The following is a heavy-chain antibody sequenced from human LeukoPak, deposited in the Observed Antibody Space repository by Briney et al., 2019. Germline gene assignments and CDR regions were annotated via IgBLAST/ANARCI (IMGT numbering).Heavy chain of an antibody. Sequence: SETLSLTRTVSGGSISSYYGSWIRQPPGKGLEWIGYIYFSGSTYYNPSLKSRVTISVDTSKNQFSLKLSSVTATDTAVYYCARPYYYDSRIDPWGQGTLVTVSS. CDR2: IYFSGST. V-gene: IGHV4-59*08. CDR1: GGSISSYY. J-gene: IGHJ5*02. CDR3: ARPYYYDSRIDP. D-gene: IGHD3-22*01.